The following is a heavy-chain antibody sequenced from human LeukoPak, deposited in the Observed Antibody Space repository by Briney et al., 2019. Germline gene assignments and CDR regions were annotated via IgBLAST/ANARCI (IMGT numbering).Heavy chain of an antibody. CDR2: IYSGGNT. D-gene: IGHD2-15*01. CDR3: AKSGLNRFDY. V-gene: IGHV3-66*01. CDR1: EFSVGSNY. Sequence: GGSLRLSCAASEFSVGSNYMTWVRQAPGKGLEWVSLIYSGGNTYYADSVKGRFTISRDNSKNTLFLQMNSLRVEDTAVYYCAKSGLNRFDYWGQGALVTVSS. J-gene: IGHJ4*02.